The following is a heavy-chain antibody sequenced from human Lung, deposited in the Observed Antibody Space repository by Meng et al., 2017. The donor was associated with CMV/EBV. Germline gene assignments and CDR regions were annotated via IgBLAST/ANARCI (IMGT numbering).Heavy chain of an antibody. CDR1: EFTFSSDS. CDR3: ARDLFLGFCSDCNCRSCFDP. Sequence: XCAAAEFTFSSDSRNWVRQAPGKGLEWVSSISSSGTYIYYADSVKGRFTISRDNAKNSLYLQMNSLRAEDTAVYYCARDLFLGFCSDCNCRSCFDPWXQGTLVTVSS. D-gene: IGHD2-15*01. CDR2: ISSSGTYI. V-gene: IGHV3-21*01. J-gene: IGHJ5*02.